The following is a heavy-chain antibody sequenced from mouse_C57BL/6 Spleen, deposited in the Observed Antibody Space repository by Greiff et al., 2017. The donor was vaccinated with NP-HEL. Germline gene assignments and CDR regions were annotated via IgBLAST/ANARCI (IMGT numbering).Heavy chain of an antibody. CDR1: GYTFTSYW. CDR2: IYPGSGST. Sequence: VQLQQPGAELVKPGASVKMSCKASGYTFTSYWITWVKQRPGQGLEWIGDIYPGSGSTNYNGKFKGKATLTADKSSSTAYMQLSSLTSEDSAVYFCARVPTTVVATGYFDYWGQGTTLTVSS. D-gene: IGHD1-1*01. V-gene: IGHV1-55*01. CDR3: ARVPTTVVATGYFDY. J-gene: IGHJ2*01.